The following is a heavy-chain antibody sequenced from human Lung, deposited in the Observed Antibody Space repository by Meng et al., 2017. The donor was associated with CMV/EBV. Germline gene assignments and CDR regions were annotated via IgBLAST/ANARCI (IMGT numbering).Heavy chain of an antibody. CDR1: SISGSNW. Sequence: SISGSNWWSWVRQPPGKGLEWIGEIYHSRSNNYNPSLKSRVTISVDKSKNQFSLKLSSVTAADTAVYYCASEGEYYYDSSGYYGHFDYWGQGTLVTVSS. V-gene: IGHV4-4*02. J-gene: IGHJ4*02. CDR3: ASEGEYYYDSSGYYGHFDY. CDR2: IYHSRSN. D-gene: IGHD3-22*01.